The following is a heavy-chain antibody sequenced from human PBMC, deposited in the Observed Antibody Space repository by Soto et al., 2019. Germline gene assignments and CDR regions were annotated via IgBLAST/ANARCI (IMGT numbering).Heavy chain of an antibody. Sequence: QVQLVQSGAEVKKPGSSVKVSCKASGGTFSSYAISWVRQAPGQGLEWMGIINPSGGSTSYAQKFQGRVTMTRDTSTSTVYMELSSLRSEDTAVYYCAREVSVTSGMDVWGQGTTVTVSS. V-gene: IGHV1-46*01. CDR2: INPSGGST. CDR3: AREVSVTSGMDV. J-gene: IGHJ6*02. D-gene: IGHD1-20*01. CDR1: GGTFSSYA.